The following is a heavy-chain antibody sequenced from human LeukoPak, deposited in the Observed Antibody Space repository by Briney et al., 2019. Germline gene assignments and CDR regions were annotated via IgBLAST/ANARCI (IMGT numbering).Heavy chain of an antibody. Sequence: PGRSLRLSCAASGFTFSDYYMSWIRQAPGKGLEWVSYISSSGSTIYYADSVKGRFTISRDNAKNSLYLQMNSLRAEDTAVYYCARGDSGTYILGSYYYYYYMDVWGKGTTVIVSS. CDR1: GFTFSDYY. J-gene: IGHJ6*03. V-gene: IGHV3-11*01. CDR2: ISSSGSTI. D-gene: IGHD1-26*01. CDR3: ARGDSGTYILGSYYYYYYMDV.